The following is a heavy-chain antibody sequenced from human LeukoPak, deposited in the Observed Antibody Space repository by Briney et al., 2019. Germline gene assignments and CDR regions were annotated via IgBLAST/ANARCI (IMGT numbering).Heavy chain of an antibody. J-gene: IGHJ4*02. Sequence: GGSLRLSCAASAFTFSSSWMSWVRQAPGRGLEWVANIKQDGSEKYYVDSVKGRFTISRDNAKNSLYLQMNSLRAEDTAVYYCLAGGNWGQGTLVTVSS. D-gene: IGHD3-16*01. CDR2: IKQDGSEK. CDR3: LAGGN. CDR1: AFTFSSSW. V-gene: IGHV3-7*01.